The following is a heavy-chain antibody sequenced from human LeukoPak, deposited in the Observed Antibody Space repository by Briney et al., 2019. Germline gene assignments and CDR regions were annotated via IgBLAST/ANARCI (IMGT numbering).Heavy chain of an antibody. CDR2: IWYDGSNK. V-gene: IGHV3-33*01. CDR1: GFTFSSYG. CDR3: ARERPKLWPTIYYYGMDV. D-gene: IGHD5-18*01. J-gene: IGHJ6*02. Sequence: GGSLRLSCAASGFTFSSYGMHWVRQAPGKGLEWVAVIWYDGSNKYYADPVKGRFTISRDNSKNTLYLQMNSLRAEDTAVYYCARERPKLWPTIYYYGMDVWGQGTTVTVSS.